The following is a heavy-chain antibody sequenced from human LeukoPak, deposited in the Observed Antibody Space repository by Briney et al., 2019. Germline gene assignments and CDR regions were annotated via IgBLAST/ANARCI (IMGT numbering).Heavy chain of an antibody. CDR1: GFSFTTYS. V-gene: IGHV1-3*03. CDR2: INPDNDNK. J-gene: IGHJ3*02. Sequence: ASVKVSCKASGFSFTTYSIHWVRQAPGQRLEWMGWINPDNDNKKYSKDFQGRVTITRDSSASTVYMELSSLRSEDTAVYYCARGRNYYDSSRYYYEGDAFDIWGQGTMVTVSS. D-gene: IGHD3-22*01. CDR3: ARGRNYYDSSRYYYEGDAFDI.